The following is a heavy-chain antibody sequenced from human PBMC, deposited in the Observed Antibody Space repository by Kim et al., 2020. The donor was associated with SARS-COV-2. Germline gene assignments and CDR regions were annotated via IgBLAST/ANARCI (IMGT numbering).Heavy chain of an antibody. CDR3: ARSESESDYYYYYGMDV. J-gene: IGHJ6*02. Sequence: KSRVTISVDTSKNQFSLKLSSVTAADTAVYYCARSESESDYYYYYGMDVWGQGTTVTVSS. V-gene: IGHV4-30-2*04.